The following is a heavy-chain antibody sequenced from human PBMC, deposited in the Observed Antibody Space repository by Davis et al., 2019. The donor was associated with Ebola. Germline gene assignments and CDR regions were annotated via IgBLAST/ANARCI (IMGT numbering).Heavy chain of an antibody. CDR2: IIPIFGTA. Sequence: AASVKVSCKASGGTFSSYAISWVRQAPGQGLEWMGGIIPIFGTANYAQKFQGRVTITADESTSTVYMELRRLRSEDTALYYCAAMHGFGEGWPGYWGQGTLVTVSS. CDR3: AAMHGFGEGWPGY. J-gene: IGHJ4*02. CDR1: GGTFSSYA. D-gene: IGHD3-10*01. V-gene: IGHV1-69*13.